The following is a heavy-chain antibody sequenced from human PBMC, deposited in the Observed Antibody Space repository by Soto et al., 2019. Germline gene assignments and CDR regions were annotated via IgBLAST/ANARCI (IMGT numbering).Heavy chain of an antibody. CDR2: VFYSGST. CDR1: GGSISSFY. V-gene: IGHV4-59*01. Sequence: SETLSLTCTVSGGSISSFYWSWIRQPPGKGLEWIGNVFYSGSTIYNPSLKSRVTISVDTSKNQFSLKLSSVTAADTAVYYCAKEFCDPNGCYGRWLDPWGQGTLVTVSS. CDR3: AKEFCDPNGCYGRWLDP. D-gene: IGHD2-15*01. J-gene: IGHJ5*02.